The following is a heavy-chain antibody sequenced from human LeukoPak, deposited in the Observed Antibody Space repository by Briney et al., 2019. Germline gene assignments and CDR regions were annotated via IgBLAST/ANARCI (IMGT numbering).Heavy chain of an antibody. Sequence: PSETLSLTCSVSGGSISSYYWSWVRQPPGKGLEYIGYMYYSGSTYHNPSLKSRVTISVDTSKSQFSLKLSSVTAADTAVYYCARDFWSDYSYFDYWGQGTLVTVSS. V-gene: IGHV4-59*12. J-gene: IGHJ4*02. CDR2: MYYSGST. CDR1: GGSISSYY. D-gene: IGHD3-3*01. CDR3: ARDFWSDYSYFDY.